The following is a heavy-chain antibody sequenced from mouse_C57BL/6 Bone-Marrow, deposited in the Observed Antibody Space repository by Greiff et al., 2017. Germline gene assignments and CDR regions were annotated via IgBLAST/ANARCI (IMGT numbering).Heavy chain of an antibody. CDR2: INPSNGGT. J-gene: IGHJ2*01. CDR3: ARSEILFYYYGSSVDY. V-gene: IGHV1-53*01. CDR1: GYTFTSYW. D-gene: IGHD1-1*01. Sequence: QVQLQQPGTELVKPGASVKLSCKASGYTFTSYWMHWVKQRPGQGLEWIGNINPSNGGTNYNEKFKSKATLTVDKSSSTAYMQLSSLTSEDSAVYYCARSEILFYYYGSSVDYWGQGTTLTVSS.